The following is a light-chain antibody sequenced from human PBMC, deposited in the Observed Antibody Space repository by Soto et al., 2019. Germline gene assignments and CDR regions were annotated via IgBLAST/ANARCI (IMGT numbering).Light chain of an antibody. CDR1: SSDVGGYNY. CDR2: DVS. Sequence: QSVLAQPASVSVSPGQSITISCTGTSSDVGGYNYVSWYQQHPGEAPKLMIYDVSDRPSGVSNRFSASKSGNTASLTISGLQPEDEADYFCCSYTSSSTPWVFGTGTKVTVL. J-gene: IGLJ1*01. V-gene: IGLV2-14*03. CDR3: CSYTSSSTPWV.